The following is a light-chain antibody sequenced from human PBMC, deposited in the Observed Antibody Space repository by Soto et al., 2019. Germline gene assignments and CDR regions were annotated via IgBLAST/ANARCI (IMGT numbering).Light chain of an antibody. J-gene: IGKJ1*01. CDR2: DAS. CDR3: QQYSDSSGA. Sequence: AIQMTQSPSSLSASVGDRVTMTFRASQGISSYLALYQQKPGKAPKLLIFDASTLESGVPSRFSGSGSGTDFTLTISSLQPDDFATYYCQQYSDSSGAFGQGTKVDIK. V-gene: IGKV1D-13*01. CDR1: QGISSY.